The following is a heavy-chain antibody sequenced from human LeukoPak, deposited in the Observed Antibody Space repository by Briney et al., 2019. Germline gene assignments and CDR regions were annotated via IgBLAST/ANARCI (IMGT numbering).Heavy chain of an antibody. Sequence: PGRSLRLSCAASGFTFDDYAVHWVRQAPGKGLEWVSGISWNSGSIGYADSVKGRFTISRDNAKNSLYLQMNSLRAEDTALYYCAKATGYSSGPPVDYWGQGTLVTVSS. CDR3: AKATGYSSGPPVDY. CDR2: ISWNSGSI. D-gene: IGHD6-19*01. CDR1: GFTFDDYA. V-gene: IGHV3-9*01. J-gene: IGHJ4*02.